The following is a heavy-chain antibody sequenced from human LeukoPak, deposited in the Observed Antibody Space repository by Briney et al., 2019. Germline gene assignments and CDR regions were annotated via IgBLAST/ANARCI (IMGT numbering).Heavy chain of an antibody. D-gene: IGHD4-11*01. Sequence: SEPLSLTCTVSGGSISSSSYYWGWIRQPPGKGLEWIGSIYYSGSTYYNPSLKSRVTISVDTSKNQFSLKLSSVTAADTAVYYCARQSGFYSNSSYYYYGMDVWGQGTTDTVSS. CDR1: GGSISSSSYY. CDR3: ARQSGFYSNSSYYYYGMDV. V-gene: IGHV4-39*01. CDR2: IYYSGST. J-gene: IGHJ6*02.